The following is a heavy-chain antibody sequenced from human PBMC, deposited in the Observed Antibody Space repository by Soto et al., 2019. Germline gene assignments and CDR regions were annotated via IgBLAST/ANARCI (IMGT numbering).Heavy chain of an antibody. Sequence: SETLSLTCTVSGGSISSGGYYWSWIRQHPGKGLEWIGYIYYSGSTYYNPSLKSRVTISVDTSKNQFSLKLSSVTAADTAVYYCARTHSSGYRAIDDWGQGTLVTVSS. CDR2: IYYSGST. CDR3: ARTHSSGYRAIDD. J-gene: IGHJ4*02. V-gene: IGHV4-31*03. CDR1: GGSISSGGYY. D-gene: IGHD3-22*01.